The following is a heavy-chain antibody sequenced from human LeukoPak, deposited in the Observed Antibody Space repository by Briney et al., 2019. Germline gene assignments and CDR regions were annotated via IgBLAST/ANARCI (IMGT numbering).Heavy chain of an antibody. J-gene: IGHJ4*02. CDR1: GFTVSSNY. CDR2: IYSGGST. CDR3: ARRAYYYGSGSYSPPHYFDY. D-gene: IGHD3-10*01. Sequence: GGSLRLSCAASGFTVSSNYMSWVRQAPGKGLEWVSVIYSGGSTYYADSVKGRFTISRDNSKNTLYLQMNSLRAEDTAVYYCARRAYYYGSGSYSPPHYFDYWGQGTLVTVSS. V-gene: IGHV3-66*01.